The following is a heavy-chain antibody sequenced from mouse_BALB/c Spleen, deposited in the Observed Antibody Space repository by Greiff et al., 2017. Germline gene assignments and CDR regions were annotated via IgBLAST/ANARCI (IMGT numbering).Heavy chain of an antibody. V-gene: IGHV5-6*01. CDR3: ARAYYGNYGYAMDY. D-gene: IGHD2-10*01. CDR2: ISSGGSYT. J-gene: IGHJ4*01. CDR1: GFTFSSYG. Sequence: EVQLVESGGDLVKPGGSLKLSCAASGFTFSSYGMSWVRQTPDKRLEWVATISSGGSYTYYPDSVKGRFTISRDNAKNTLYLQMSSLKSEDTAMYYCARAYYGNYGYAMDYWGQGTSVTVSS.